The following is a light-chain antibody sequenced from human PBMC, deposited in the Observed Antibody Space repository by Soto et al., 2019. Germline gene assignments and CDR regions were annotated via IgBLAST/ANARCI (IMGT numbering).Light chain of an antibody. CDR1: ESVSSNY. Sequence: EIVLTQSPGTLSSSPRERATLSCRASESVSSNYLAWYQQRPGQAPRLLIYAASNRARGIPDRFGGSGSGTDFTLSVSRLEPEDFAVYYYQQYGSAQWTFGQGTKV. V-gene: IGKV3-20*01. CDR3: QQYGSAQWT. CDR2: AAS. J-gene: IGKJ1*01.